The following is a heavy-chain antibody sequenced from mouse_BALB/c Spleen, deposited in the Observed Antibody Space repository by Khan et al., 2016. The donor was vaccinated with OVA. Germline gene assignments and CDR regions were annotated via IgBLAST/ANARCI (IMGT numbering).Heavy chain of an antibody. Sequence: QVQLKESGPELVKPGASVRISCKASGYTFTTYYIHWVKQRPGQGLEWIGWIYPGSFNTNYNEKFKGKATLTADESSNTAYMQLSSLTSEDSSVYFCARDDYCLGDAMDYWGQGTSVTVSP. CDR1: GYTFTTYY. CDR3: ARDDYCLGDAMDY. J-gene: IGHJ4*01. D-gene: IGHD2-4*01. CDR2: IYPGSFNT. V-gene: IGHV1S56*01.